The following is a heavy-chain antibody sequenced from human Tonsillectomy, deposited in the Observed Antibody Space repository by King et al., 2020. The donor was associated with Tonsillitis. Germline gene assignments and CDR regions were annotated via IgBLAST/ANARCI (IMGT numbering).Heavy chain of an antibody. V-gene: IGHV1-69*12. D-gene: IGHD6-19*01. CDR2: IITVFGTA. CDR1: GGTFSSYI. Sequence: QLVQSGAEVKKPGSSVEVSCKASGGTFSSYIINLVRQAPGQGLEWMGGIITVFGTANYAQKFQGRVTITADESTTTAYMELSSLRSEDTAVYYCARATRAEWLVLDYWGQGTLVTVSS. J-gene: IGHJ4*02. CDR3: ARATRAEWLVLDY.